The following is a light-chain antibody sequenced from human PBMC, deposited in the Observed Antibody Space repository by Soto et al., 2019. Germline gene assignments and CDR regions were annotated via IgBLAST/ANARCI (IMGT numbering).Light chain of an antibody. V-gene: IGLV2-14*01. CDR3: SSYTSNITPYV. CDR2: HVT. Sequence: QSALTQPASMSGSPGQSITISCTGTSSDVGSYNFVSWYQQHPGKAPKLMIYHVTNRPSGVSSRFSGSKSGNTASLTISGPQAEDEADYYCSSYTSNITPYVFGTGTKVTVL. J-gene: IGLJ1*01. CDR1: SSDVGSYNF.